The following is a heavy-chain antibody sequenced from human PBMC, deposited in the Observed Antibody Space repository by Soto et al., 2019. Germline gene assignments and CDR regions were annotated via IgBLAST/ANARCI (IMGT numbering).Heavy chain of an antibody. D-gene: IGHD2-15*01. CDR1: GYTFTSYG. Sequence: ASVKVSCKASGYTFTSYGISWVRQAPGQGLEWMGWISAYNGKTMYAQKLQGRVTMTTDTSTSTAYMELRRLRSDETAVYYCARFSLNWFDPGGQGTLVTVSS. V-gene: IGHV1-18*01. CDR2: ISAYNGKT. J-gene: IGHJ5*02. CDR3: ARFSLNWFDP.